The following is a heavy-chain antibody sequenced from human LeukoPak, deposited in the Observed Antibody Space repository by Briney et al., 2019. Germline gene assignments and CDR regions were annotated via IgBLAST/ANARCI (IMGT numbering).Heavy chain of an antibody. CDR2: ISAYNGDT. V-gene: IGHV1-18*01. D-gene: IGHD5-18*01. J-gene: IGHJ4*02. CDR1: GYTFTKYG. Sequence: AASVRVSCKASGYTFTKYGFSWVRQAPGQGLEWMGWISAYNGDTHYAQNVQGRVTMTTDTSTSTAYMELRSLRSDDTAVYYCARESGDTSLVSYFDYWGQGTLVTVSS. CDR3: ARESGDTSLVSYFDY.